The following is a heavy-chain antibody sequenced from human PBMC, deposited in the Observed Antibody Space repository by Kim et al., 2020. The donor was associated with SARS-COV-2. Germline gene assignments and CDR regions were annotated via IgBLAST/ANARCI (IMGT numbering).Heavy chain of an antibody. Sequence: ASVKVSCKASGYTFTSYYMHWVRQAPGQGLEWMGIINPSGGSTSYAQKFQGRVTMTRDTSTSTVYMELSSLRSEDTAVYYCARDLCGGDCYSSRSYYGMDVWGQGTTVTVSS. CDR2: INPSGGST. J-gene: IGHJ6*02. D-gene: IGHD2-21*02. CDR1: GYTFTSYY. V-gene: IGHV1-46*01. CDR3: ARDLCGGDCYSSRSYYGMDV.